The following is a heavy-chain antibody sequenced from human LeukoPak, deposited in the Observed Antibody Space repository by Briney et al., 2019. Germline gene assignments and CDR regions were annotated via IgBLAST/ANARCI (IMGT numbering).Heavy chain of an antibody. V-gene: IGHV1-24*01. CDR1: GCTLTELS. CDR2: FDPEDGET. Sequence: VASVKVSCKVSGCTLTELSMHWVRQAPGKGLEWMGGFDPEDGETIYAQKFQGRVTMTEDTSTDTAYMELSSLRSEDTAVYYCATDLGYCSGGSCRDYWGQGTLVTVSS. J-gene: IGHJ4*02. D-gene: IGHD2-15*01. CDR3: ATDLGYCSGGSCRDY.